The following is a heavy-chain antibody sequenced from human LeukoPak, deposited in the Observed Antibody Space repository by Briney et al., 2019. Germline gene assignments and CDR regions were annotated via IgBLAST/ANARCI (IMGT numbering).Heavy chain of an antibody. D-gene: IGHD1-1*01. V-gene: IGHV4-31*03. CDR1: GGSISSGGYY. CDR3: ARGGTHGVYFDY. J-gene: IGHJ4*02. Sequence: PSQTLSLTCTVSGGSISSGGYYWSWIRQHPGKGLEWIGYIYCSGSTYYNPSLKSRVTISVDTSKNQFSLKLSSVTAADTAVYYCARGGTHGVYFDYWGQGTLVTVSS. CDR2: IYCSGST.